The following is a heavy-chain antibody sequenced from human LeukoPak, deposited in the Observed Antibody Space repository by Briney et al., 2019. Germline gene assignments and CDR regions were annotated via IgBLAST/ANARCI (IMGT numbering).Heavy chain of an antibody. D-gene: IGHD3-10*01. CDR2: IYYSGST. V-gene: IGHV4-59*01. J-gene: IGHJ4*02. CDR3: ARSYGSGSRNASPFDY. Sequence: SETLSLACTVSGGSISSYYWSWTRQPPGKGLEWIGYIYYSGSTNYNPSLKSRVTISVDTSKNQFSLKLSSVTAADTAVYYCARSYGSGSRNASPFDYWGQGTLVTVSS. CDR1: GGSISSYY.